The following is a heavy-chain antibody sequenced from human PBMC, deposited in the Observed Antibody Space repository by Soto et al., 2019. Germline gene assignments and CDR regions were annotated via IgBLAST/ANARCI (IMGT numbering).Heavy chain of an antibody. CDR2: IIPILGIA. D-gene: IGHD5-12*01. Sequence: QVQLVQSGAEVKKPGSSVKVSCKASGGTFSSYTISWVRQAPGQGLEWMGRIIPILGIANYAQKFQGRVWITEDKSTSTAYMGLRSLRSEDTAVYYCARYGGYDFYYYYGMDVWGQGTTVTVSS. CDR1: GGTFSSYT. V-gene: IGHV1-69*02. J-gene: IGHJ6*02. CDR3: ARYGGYDFYYYYGMDV.